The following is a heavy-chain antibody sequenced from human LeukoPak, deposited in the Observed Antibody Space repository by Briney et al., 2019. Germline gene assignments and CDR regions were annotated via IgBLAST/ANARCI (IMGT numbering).Heavy chain of an antibody. CDR3: ARDYGDYN. Sequence: SSETLSLTCAVYGGSFSGYYWSWIRQPPGKGLEWIGEINHSGSTNYNPSLKGRVTISVDTSKNQFSLKLSSVTAADTAVYYCARDYGDYNWGQGTLVTVSS. J-gene: IGHJ4*02. D-gene: IGHD4-17*01. V-gene: IGHV4-34*01. CDR1: GGSFSGYY. CDR2: INHSGST.